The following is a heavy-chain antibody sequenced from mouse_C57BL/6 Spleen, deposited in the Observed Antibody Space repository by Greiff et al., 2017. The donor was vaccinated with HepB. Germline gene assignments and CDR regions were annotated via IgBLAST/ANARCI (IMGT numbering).Heavy chain of an antibody. Sequence: VMLVESGPELVKPGASVKISCKASGYTFTDYYINWVKQSPGQGLEWIGWIFPGSGSTYYNEKFKGKATLTVDKSSSTAYMLLSSLTSEDSAVYFCARPYDYDGYYYAMDYWGQGTSVTVSS. CDR1: GYTFTDYY. J-gene: IGHJ4*01. V-gene: IGHV1-75*01. CDR2: IFPGSGST. D-gene: IGHD2-4*01. CDR3: ARPYDYDGYYYAMDY.